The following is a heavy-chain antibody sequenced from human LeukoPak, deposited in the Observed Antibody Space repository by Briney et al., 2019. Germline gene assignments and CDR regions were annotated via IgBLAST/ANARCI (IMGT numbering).Heavy chain of an antibody. V-gene: IGHV3-48*01. CDR1: GFTFSSYS. Sequence: GGSLRLSCAASGFTFSSYSMNWVRQAPGKGLEWVSYISSSSSTIYYADSVKGRFTISRDNAKNSLYLQMNSLRAEDTAVYYCARDQGLWFGELNPWGQGTLVTVSS. J-gene: IGHJ5*02. CDR3: ARDQGLWFGELNP. CDR2: ISSSSSTI. D-gene: IGHD3-10*01.